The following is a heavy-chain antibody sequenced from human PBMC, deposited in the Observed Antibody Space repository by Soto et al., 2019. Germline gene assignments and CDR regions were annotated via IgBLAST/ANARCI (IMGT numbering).Heavy chain of an antibody. D-gene: IGHD3-10*01. Sequence: QLQLQESGPGLVKPSETLSLTCTVSGGSISSSSYYWGWIRQPPGKGLEWLGSIYYSGSTYYNPSPKSRVTTSVDPSKNQFARKLSSVTAADTAVYYCARRQNYGSGSYPIDYWGQGTLDTVSS. CDR3: ARRQNYGSGSYPIDY. J-gene: IGHJ4*02. CDR1: GGSISSSSYY. V-gene: IGHV4-39*01. CDR2: IYYSGST.